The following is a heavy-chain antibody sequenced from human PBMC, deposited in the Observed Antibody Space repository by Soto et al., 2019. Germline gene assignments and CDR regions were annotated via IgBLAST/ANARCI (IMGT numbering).Heavy chain of an antibody. CDR3: ASSRIAAAGPLFDY. V-gene: IGHV3-48*02. J-gene: IGHJ4*02. CDR2: ISSSSSTI. Sequence: GGSLRLSCAASGFTFSSYSMNWVRQAPGKGLEWVSYISSSSSTIYYADSVKGRFTISRDNAKNSLYLQMNSRRDEDAALYYCASSRIAAAGPLFDYWGQGTLVTVSS. D-gene: IGHD6-13*01. CDR1: GFTFSSYS.